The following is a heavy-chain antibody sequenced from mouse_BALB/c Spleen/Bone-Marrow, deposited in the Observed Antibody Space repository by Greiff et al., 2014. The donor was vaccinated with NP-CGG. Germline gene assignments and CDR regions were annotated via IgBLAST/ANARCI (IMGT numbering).Heavy chain of an antibody. Sequence: EVKLVESGPSLVKPSQTLSLTCSVTGDSITSGYWHWIRKFPGNKLEYMGYISYSGNTYYNPSIKSRISNIRDTSKNQYYLQLNSVTTEDTATYYCATYDGSCFDYWGQGTTLTVSS. J-gene: IGHJ2*01. D-gene: IGHD2-3*01. CDR2: ISYSGNT. CDR3: ATYDGSCFDY. V-gene: IGHV3-8*02. CDR1: GDSITSGY.